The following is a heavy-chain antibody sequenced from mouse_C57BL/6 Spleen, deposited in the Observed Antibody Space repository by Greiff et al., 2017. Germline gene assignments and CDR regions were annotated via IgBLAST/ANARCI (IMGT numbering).Heavy chain of an antibody. CDR1: GFNIKDYY. V-gene: IGHV14-2*01. CDR2: IDPEDGET. CDR3: ASYFYGSSIWFDY. J-gene: IGHJ2*01. Sequence: VKLQQSGAELVKPGASVKLSCTASGFNIKDYYMHWVKQRTEQGLEWIGRIDPEDGETKYAPKFQGKAAITADTSSNTDYLQLSSLTSEDTAVYYCASYFYGSSIWFDYWGQGTTRTVSS. D-gene: IGHD1-1*01.